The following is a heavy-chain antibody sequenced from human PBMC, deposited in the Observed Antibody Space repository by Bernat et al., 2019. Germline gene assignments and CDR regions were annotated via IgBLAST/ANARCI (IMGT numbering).Heavy chain of an antibody. Sequence: EVQLLDSGGGLVQPGGSLRLSCVASGLTFNRHAMTWVRQAPGKGLEWVSTIGASGGVTYYADSVKGRFTISRDNSKNTVSLQMNSLRAEDTAIYYCAKGRTGVSESGGYVFDYWGQGTLVTVSS. CDR3: AKGRTGVSESGGYVFDY. V-gene: IGHV3-23*01. CDR1: GLTFNRHA. D-gene: IGHD5-12*01. J-gene: IGHJ4*02. CDR2: IGASGGVT.